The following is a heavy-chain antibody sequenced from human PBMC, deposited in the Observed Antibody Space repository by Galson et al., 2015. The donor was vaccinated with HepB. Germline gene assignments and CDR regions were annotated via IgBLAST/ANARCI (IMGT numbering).Heavy chain of an antibody. CDR2: IYWGGDK. CDR3: AHRRTYSAYDY. Sequence: PALVKPTQTLSLTCTFSGFSLNASEVGVGWIRQPPGKALEWLALIYWGGDKRYNPSLKNRLTITKDTSTNQVGLTLTNMHPVDTATYFCAHRRTYSAYDYWGQGTLVTVSS. CDR1: GFSLNASEVG. V-gene: IGHV2-5*02. J-gene: IGHJ4*02. D-gene: IGHD5-12*01.